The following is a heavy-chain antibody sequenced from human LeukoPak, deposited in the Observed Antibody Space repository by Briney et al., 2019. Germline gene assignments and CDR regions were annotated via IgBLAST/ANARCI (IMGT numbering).Heavy chain of an antibody. D-gene: IGHD1-1*01. CDR3: ARDPINWKDEVYYYYYMDV. V-gene: IGHV1-18*01. J-gene: IGHJ6*03. CDR2: IRPYTGNT. Sequence: ASVKVSCKASGYTFTSYGISWVRQAPGQGLEWMRWIRPYTGNTNYAQKFQGRVNMTTDTSTSTAYMELRRLRSADTAVYYCARDPINWKDEVYYYYYMDVWGKGPTVTVPS. CDR1: GYTFTSYG.